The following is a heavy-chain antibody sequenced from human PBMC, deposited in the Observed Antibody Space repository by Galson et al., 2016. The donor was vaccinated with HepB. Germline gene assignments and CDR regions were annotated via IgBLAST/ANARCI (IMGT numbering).Heavy chain of an antibody. V-gene: IGHV3-30*03. Sequence: SLRLSCAASGFSFSNYGMHWVRQAPGKGLEWVALISYDGSNKYSTGSVKGRFSISRDDSKNKLYLQMNSLRAEDTALYYCASAIVGTTYFGYWGQGTLVTVSS. CDR2: ISYDGSNK. J-gene: IGHJ4*02. CDR3: ASAIVGTTYFGY. D-gene: IGHD1-26*01. CDR1: GFSFSNYG.